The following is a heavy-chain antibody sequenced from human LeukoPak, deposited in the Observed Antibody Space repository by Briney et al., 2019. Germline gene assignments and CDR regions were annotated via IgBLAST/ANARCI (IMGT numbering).Heavy chain of an antibody. CDR1: GGSISGSNYY. J-gene: IGHJ4*02. V-gene: IGHV4-39*07. D-gene: IGHD1-26*01. Sequence: SETLSLTCTVSGGSISGSNYYWGWIRQPPGKGLECLGSIYYNGRTYYNPSLKSRVTISVDTSKNQFSLKLSSVTAADTAVFYCARIEYSGPLDYWGQGTLVTVSS. CDR2: IYYNGRT. CDR3: ARIEYSGPLDY.